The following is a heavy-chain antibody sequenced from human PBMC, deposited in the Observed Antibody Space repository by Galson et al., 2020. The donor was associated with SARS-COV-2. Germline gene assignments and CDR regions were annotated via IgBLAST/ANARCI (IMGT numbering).Heavy chain of an antibody. CDR2: FDPEDGET. V-gene: IGHV1-24*01. J-gene: IGHJ6*02. CDR1: GYTLTELS. D-gene: IGHD6-19*01. Sequence: ASVKVSCKVSGYTLTELSMHWVRQAPGKGLEWMGGFDPEDGETIYAQKFQGRVTMTEDTSTDTAYMELSSLRSEDTAVYYCATGLAVAGTALAYYYYYGMDVWGQGTTVTVS. CDR3: ATGLAVAGTALAYYYYYGMDV.